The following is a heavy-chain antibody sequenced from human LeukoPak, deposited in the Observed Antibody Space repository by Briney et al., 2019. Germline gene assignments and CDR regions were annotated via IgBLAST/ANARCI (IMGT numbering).Heavy chain of an antibody. CDR1: GFTFSDYY. Sequence: PGGSLRLSCAASGFTFSDYYMSWIRQAPGKGLEWVSYISSSGSTIYYADSVKGRFTISRDNAKNSLYLQMNSLRAEDTAVYYCAKALNAGYSSGWTYYFDYWGQGTLVTVSS. V-gene: IGHV3-11*01. CDR3: AKALNAGYSSGWTYYFDY. CDR2: ISSSGSTI. D-gene: IGHD6-19*01. J-gene: IGHJ4*02.